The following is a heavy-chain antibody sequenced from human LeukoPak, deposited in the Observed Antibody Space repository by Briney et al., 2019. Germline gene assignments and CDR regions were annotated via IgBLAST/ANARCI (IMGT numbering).Heavy chain of an antibody. V-gene: IGHV1-2*02. Sequence: ASVKVSCKASGYTFTGYYMHWVRQAPGQGLEWMGWINPNSGGTNYAQKFQGRVTMTRDTSISTAYMELSRLRSDDTAVYYCARVTYQIAPKLTIFYYMDVWGKGTTVTVSS. J-gene: IGHJ6*03. CDR2: INPNSGGT. CDR3: ARVTYQIAPKLTIFYYMDV. D-gene: IGHD3-3*01. CDR1: GYTFTGYY.